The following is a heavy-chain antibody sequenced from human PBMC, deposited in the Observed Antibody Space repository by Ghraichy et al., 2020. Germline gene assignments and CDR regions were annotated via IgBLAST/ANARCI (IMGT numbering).Heavy chain of an antibody. D-gene: IGHD3-3*01. CDR3: ASVLRFLEWLRMPRYYYGMDV. J-gene: IGHJ6*02. CDR1: GGTFSSYA. Sequence: SVKVSCKASGGTFSSYAISWVRQAPGQGLEWMGGIIPIFGTANYAQKFQGRVTITADESTSTAYMELSSLRSEDTAVYYCASVLRFLEWLRMPRYYYGMDVWGQGTTVTVSS. CDR2: IIPIFGTA. V-gene: IGHV1-69*13.